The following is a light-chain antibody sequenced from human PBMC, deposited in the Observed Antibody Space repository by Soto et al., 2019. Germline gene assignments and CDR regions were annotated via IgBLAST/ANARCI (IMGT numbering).Light chain of an antibody. J-gene: IGKJ5*01. CDR3: QQYKDWFSIT. Sequence: EIVMTQSPATLSVSPGETVTLSCRASQSVSTNSAWYQQRPGQAPRLLIYGASTRATGIPARFSGSGSGTEFTLTISSLQSEDFAVYYCQQYKDWFSITFGQGTRLEFK. CDR1: QSVSTN. CDR2: GAS. V-gene: IGKV3-15*01.